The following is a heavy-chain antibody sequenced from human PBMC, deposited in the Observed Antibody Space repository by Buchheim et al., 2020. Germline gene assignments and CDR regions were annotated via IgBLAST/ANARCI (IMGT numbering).Heavy chain of an antibody. D-gene: IGHD3-22*01. V-gene: IGHV3-48*03. CDR1: GFTFSSYE. CDR2: ISSSGSTI. CDR3: ARDSEPMIVVVGAFDI. J-gene: IGHJ3*02. Sequence: EVQLVESGGGLVQPGGSLRLSCAASGFTFSSYEMNWVRQAPGKGLEWVSYISSSGSTIYYADSVKGRFTISRDNAKNSLYLQMNSLRAEDTAVYYYARDSEPMIVVVGAFDIWGQGT.